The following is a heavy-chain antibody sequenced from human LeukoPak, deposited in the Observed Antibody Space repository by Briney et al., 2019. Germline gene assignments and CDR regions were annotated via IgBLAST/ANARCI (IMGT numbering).Heavy chain of an antibody. D-gene: IGHD3-3*01. CDR2: IKTKTDGGTT. Sequence: GGSLRLSCAASGFIFPNAWMNWVCQAPGKGLEWVGHIKTKTDGGTTDYAAPVKGRFTISRDDSKNTLYLQMNSLKTEDTAVYFCTTATIYDFWNGYFKTFDYWGQGTLVTVSS. CDR3: TTATIYDFWNGYFKTFDY. J-gene: IGHJ4*02. V-gene: IGHV3-15*07. CDR1: GFIFPNAW.